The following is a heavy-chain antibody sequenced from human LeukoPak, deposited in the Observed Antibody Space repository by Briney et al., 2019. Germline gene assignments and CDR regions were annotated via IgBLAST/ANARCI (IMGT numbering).Heavy chain of an antibody. V-gene: IGHV4-59*08. CDR1: GGSINSYY. Sequence: SETLSLTCTGTGGSINSYYWSWIRQPPGKGLEWIGYIYYSGSTEYNPSLKSRVTISVDTSKNQFSLNLSSVTAADTALYYCARRSGPHYGGPADYWGQGTLVTVSS. J-gene: IGHJ4*02. D-gene: IGHD4-23*01. CDR3: ARRSGPHYGGPADY. CDR2: IYYSGST.